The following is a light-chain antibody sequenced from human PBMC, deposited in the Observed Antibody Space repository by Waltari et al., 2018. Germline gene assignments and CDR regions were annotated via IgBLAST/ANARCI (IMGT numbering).Light chain of an antibody. V-gene: IGLV2-8*01. CDR3: NSYAGSNNWV. CDR1: SSDVGGYEY. Sequence: QSALTQPPSASGSPGQSVTISCTGTSSDVGGYEYVSWYQQHPGKAPKLMIYEVSKRPSGVPDRFSGSKSGNTASLTVSVLQAEDEADYYCNSYAGSNNWVFGGGTKLTVL. J-gene: IGLJ3*02. CDR2: EVS.